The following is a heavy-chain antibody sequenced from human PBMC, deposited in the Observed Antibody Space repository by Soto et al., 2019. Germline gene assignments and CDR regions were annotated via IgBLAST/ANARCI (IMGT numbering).Heavy chain of an antibody. CDR1: GVSGRNSY. CDR2: ISTSGNT. Sequence: QVQLEESGPGLVKPSETLSLICSVSGVSGRNSYWTWVRQSAGKGLEWIVRISTSGNTNHNPSLNRRLTMTVSTSKNPVSLALASVTAAATAVYYCARGGGVPALGDPWCQGTLFTVSS. D-gene: IGHD3-16*01. J-gene: IGHJ5*02. CDR3: ARGGGVPALGDP. V-gene: IGHV4-4*07.